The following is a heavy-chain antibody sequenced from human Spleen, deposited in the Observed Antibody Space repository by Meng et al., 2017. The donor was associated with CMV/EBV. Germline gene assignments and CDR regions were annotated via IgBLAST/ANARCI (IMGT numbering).Heavy chain of an antibody. D-gene: IGHD2-2*02. Sequence: GSLRLSCSIHGASFSDYYWNWIRQPPGKGLEWLGEIGPSGSTNYNPSLKTRVTMSFDTSKNQFSLELASVTAADTAVYYCAREGYCSSTSCYTGMDVWGQGTTVTVSS. CDR2: IGPSGST. J-gene: IGHJ6*02. CDR1: GASFSDYY. CDR3: AREGYCSSTSCYTGMDV. V-gene: IGHV4-34*01.